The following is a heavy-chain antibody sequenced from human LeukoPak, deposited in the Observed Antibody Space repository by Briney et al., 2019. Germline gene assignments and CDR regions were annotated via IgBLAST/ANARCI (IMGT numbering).Heavy chain of an antibody. CDR2: ISGSGGTT. CDR3: ARDHYSWFDT. V-gene: IGHV3-23*01. Sequence: GGSLRLSWAASGFTFSSYAIRWVRQAPGKGLEWVSAISGSGGTTYYAASVKGRFTISRDNSKNTLYLQMNSLRAEDTAVYYCARDHYSWFDTWGQGTLVTVSS. J-gene: IGHJ5*02. CDR1: GFTFSSYA.